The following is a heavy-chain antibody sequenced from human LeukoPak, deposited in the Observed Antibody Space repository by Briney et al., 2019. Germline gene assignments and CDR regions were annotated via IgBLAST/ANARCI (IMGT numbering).Heavy chain of an antibody. CDR1: GGSISSGSYY. Sequence: PSQTLSLTCTVSGGSISSGSYYWSWIRQPAGKGLEWIGRIYTSGSTNYNPSLKSRVTISVDTSKNQFSLKLSSVTAADTAVYCCARGVDTAMGGDFDYWGQGTLVTVSS. V-gene: IGHV4-61*02. J-gene: IGHJ4*02. CDR3: ARGVDTAMGGDFDY. CDR2: IYTSGST. D-gene: IGHD5-18*01.